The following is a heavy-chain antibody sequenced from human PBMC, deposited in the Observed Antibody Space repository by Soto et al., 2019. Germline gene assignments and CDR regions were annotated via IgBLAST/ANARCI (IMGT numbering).Heavy chain of an antibody. CDR3: ARDDSSSTSCKYYYYGMDV. Sequence: GRLLRLSYAASGFTFSSYSMNWVRQAPGKGLEWVSSISSSSSYIYYADSVKGRFTISRDNAKNSLYLQMNSLRAEDTAVYYCARDDSSSTSCKYYYYGMDVWGQGTTVTVSS. D-gene: IGHD2-2*01. CDR1: GFTFSSYS. CDR2: ISSSSSYI. V-gene: IGHV3-21*01. J-gene: IGHJ6*02.